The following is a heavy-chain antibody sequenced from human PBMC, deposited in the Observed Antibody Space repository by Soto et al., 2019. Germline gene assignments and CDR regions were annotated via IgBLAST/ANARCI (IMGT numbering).Heavy chain of an antibody. CDR3: ARDSGYLL. CDR1: GFSISSYY. D-gene: IGHD2-15*01. V-gene: IGHV4-59*01. Sequence: SETLSLTCTVSGFSISSYYWSWIRQPPGKGLEWIGYIYYSGSTNYNPSLKSRVTISVDTSKNQFSLKLSSVTAADTAVYYCARDSGYLLWGQGTLVTVSS. CDR2: IYYSGST. J-gene: IGHJ4*02.